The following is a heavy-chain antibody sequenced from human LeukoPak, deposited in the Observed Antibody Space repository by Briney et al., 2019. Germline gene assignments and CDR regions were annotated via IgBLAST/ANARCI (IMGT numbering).Heavy chain of an antibody. V-gene: IGHV5-51*01. CDR1: GYTFTSDW. J-gene: IGHJ4*02. CDR2: IYPGDSAT. D-gene: IGHD3-22*01. CDR3: ARLTYYYDSSGQSGPFYY. Sequence: AEPLKITPQDSGYTFTSDWVWWVGDMPGISLEWMGIIYPGDSATRYSPSFQGQVTISADKSISTAYLQWSSLKASDTAMYYCARLTYYYDSSGQSGPFYYWGQGTLVTVSS.